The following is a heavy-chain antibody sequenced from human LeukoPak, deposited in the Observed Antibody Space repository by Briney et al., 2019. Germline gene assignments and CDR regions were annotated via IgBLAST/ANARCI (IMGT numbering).Heavy chain of an antibody. J-gene: IGHJ4*02. V-gene: IGHV1-2*02. Sequence: ASVKVSCKASGYTFTGYYMHWVRQAPGQGLEWMGWINPNSGGTNYAQKFQGRVTMTRDTSISTAYMELSRLRSDDTAVYYCARQAAPYDSSGYFDYWGQGTLVTVSS. D-gene: IGHD3-22*01. CDR1: GYTFTGYY. CDR3: ARQAAPYDSSGYFDY. CDR2: INPNSGGT.